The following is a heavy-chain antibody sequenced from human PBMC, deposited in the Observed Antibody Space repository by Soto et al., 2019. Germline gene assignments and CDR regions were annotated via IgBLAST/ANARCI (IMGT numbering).Heavy chain of an antibody. D-gene: IGHD5-12*01. Sequence: QVQLVESGGGVVQPGRSLRLSCAASGFTFSSYAMHWVRQAPGKGLEWVAVISYDGSNKYYADSVKGRFTISRDNSKNTLYLQMNSLRAEDTAVYYCARGGYSGYDSGYFDYWGQGTLVTVSS. CDR1: GFTFSSYA. J-gene: IGHJ4*02. CDR3: ARGGYSGYDSGYFDY. V-gene: IGHV3-30-3*01. CDR2: ISYDGSNK.